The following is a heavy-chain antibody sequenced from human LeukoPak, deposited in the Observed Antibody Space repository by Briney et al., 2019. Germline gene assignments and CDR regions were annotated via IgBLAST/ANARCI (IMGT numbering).Heavy chain of an antibody. CDR3: ARVGDYALKD. CDR2: IYTSGST. D-gene: IGHD3-16*01. Sequence: SETLSLTCAVYGGSFSGYSWSWIRQPAGKGLEWIGHIYTSGSTNYSPSLKSRVTMSVDTSKNQCTLKLSSVTAADTAVYYCARVGDYALKDWGQGTLVTVSS. CDR1: GGSFSGYS. J-gene: IGHJ4*02. V-gene: IGHV4-59*10.